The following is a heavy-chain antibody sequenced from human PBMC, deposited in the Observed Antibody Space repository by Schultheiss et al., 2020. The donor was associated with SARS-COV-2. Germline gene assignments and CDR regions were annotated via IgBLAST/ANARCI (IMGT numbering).Heavy chain of an antibody. Sequence: SETLSLTCAVSGGSISSGGYSWSWIRQHPGKGLEWIGEINHSGSTNYNPSLKSRVTISVDTSRNHFSLKLSSVTAADTAVYYCARLGIGSSSSYFDSWGQGTLVTVSS. D-gene: IGHD6-6*01. CDR2: INHSGST. CDR3: ARLGIGSSSSYFDS. J-gene: IGHJ4*02. CDR1: GGSISSGGYS. V-gene: IGHV4-30-2*01.